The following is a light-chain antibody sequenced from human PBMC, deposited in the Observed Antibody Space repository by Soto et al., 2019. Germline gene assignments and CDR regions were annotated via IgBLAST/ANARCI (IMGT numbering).Light chain of an antibody. CDR3: QQRSDRPPWT. J-gene: IGKJ1*01. CDR2: DAS. CDR1: QSVSNY. Sequence: ILMKQSPATLSVTPGERATLSCRASQSVSNYLAWYQQKPGQAPSLLIYDASNRATGIPARFSGSGSGTDFTLTISSLEPEDFAVYYCQQRSDRPPWTFGQGTKVDI. V-gene: IGKV3-11*01.